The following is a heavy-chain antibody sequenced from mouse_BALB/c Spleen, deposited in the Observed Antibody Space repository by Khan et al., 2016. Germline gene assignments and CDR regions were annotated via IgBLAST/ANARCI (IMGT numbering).Heavy chain of an antibody. CDR3: ARRLFFDY. V-gene: IGHV1-7*01. J-gene: IGHJ2*01. Sequence: QVKLKQSGAELAKPGASVKMSCKASGYTFTSYWMHWVKQRPGQGLEWIGYINPSTGYTEYNQKFKDKATLTADKSSSTAYMQLSSLTSEDSAVXYCARRLFFDYWGQGTTLTVSS. CDR1: GYTFTSYW. D-gene: IGHD1-2*01. CDR2: INPSTGYT.